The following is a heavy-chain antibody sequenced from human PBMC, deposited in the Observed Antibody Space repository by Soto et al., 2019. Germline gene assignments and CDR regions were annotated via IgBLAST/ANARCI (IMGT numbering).Heavy chain of an antibody. D-gene: IGHD2-2*01. Sequence: SETLSLTCTVSGGSISSSSYYWGWIRQPPGKGLEWIGSIYYSGSTYYNPSLKSRVTISVDTSKNQFSLKLSSVTAADTAVYYCALDCSSTSCYLGIGLGYWGQGTLVTVSS. CDR3: ALDCSSTSCYLGIGLGY. V-gene: IGHV4-39*01. CDR2: IYYSGST. CDR1: GGSISSSSYY. J-gene: IGHJ4*02.